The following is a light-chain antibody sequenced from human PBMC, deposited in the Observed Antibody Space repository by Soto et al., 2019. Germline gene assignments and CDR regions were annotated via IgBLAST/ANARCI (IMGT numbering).Light chain of an antibody. Sequence: IVLTQSPGTLSLSPWERATLSCRASQSVSSSYLAWYQQKPGQAPRLLIHGVSTRATGIPDRFSGSGSGTDFTLTISRLEPEDFAVYYCQQYVTSPYIFGQGTKVDIK. CDR3: QQYVTSPYI. CDR1: QSVSSSY. CDR2: GVS. J-gene: IGKJ2*01. V-gene: IGKV3-20*01.